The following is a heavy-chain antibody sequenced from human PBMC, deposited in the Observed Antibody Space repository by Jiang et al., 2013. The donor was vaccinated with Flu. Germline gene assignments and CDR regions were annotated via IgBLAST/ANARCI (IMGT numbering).Heavy chain of an antibody. CDR2: IIPILGIA. CDR3: ARGGEMATIFRXFDP. V-gene: IGHV1-69*04. D-gene: IGHD5-24*01. J-gene: IGHJ5*02. CDR1: GGTFSSYT. Sequence: SGAEVKKPGSSVKVSCKASGGTFSSYTISWVRQAPGQGLEWMGRIIPILGIANYAQKFQGRVTITADKSTSTAYMELSSLRSEDTAVYYCARGGEMATIFRXFDPWGQGTLVTVSS.